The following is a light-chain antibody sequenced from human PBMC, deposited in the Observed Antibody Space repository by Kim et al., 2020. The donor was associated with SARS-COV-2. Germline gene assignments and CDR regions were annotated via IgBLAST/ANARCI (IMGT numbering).Light chain of an antibody. CDR2: GAS. Sequence: LYPGERATLSCRASQSVSSSYLAWDQQKPGKPPRLLSYGASSRATGIPDRFSGSGSGTDFTLTISRLEPEDFAVYYCQQYGSSPGTFGQGTKLEI. CDR3: QQYGSSPGT. V-gene: IGKV3-20*01. J-gene: IGKJ2*01. CDR1: QSVSSSY.